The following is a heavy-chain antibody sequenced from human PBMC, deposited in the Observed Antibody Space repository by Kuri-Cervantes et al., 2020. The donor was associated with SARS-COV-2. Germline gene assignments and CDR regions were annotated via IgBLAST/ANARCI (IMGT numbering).Heavy chain of an antibody. CDR2: INHSGST. Sequence: SETLSLTCAVYGGSFSGYYWSWIRQPPGKGLEWIGEINHSGSTNYNPSLKSRVTISVDTSKNQFSLKPSSVTAADTAVYYCARDQGGYYMDVWGKGTTVTVSS. V-gene: IGHV4-34*01. CDR3: ARDQGGYYMDV. CDR1: GGSFSGYY. J-gene: IGHJ6*03. D-gene: IGHD3-16*01.